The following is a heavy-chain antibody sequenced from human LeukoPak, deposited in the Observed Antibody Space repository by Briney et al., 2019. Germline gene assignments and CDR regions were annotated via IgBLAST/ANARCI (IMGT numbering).Heavy chain of an antibody. CDR2: IKQDGSTK. Sequence: GGSLRLSCAASGFTFSNSWMAWVRQAQGKGLEWVANIKQDGSTKHYAESLKGRFTISRDNPKSSVYVQMNSLRADDTAVYYCARDTDGSLDYWGQGILVTVAS. J-gene: IGHJ4*02. V-gene: IGHV3-7*01. CDR3: ARDTDGSLDY. D-gene: IGHD1-26*01. CDR1: GFTFSNSW.